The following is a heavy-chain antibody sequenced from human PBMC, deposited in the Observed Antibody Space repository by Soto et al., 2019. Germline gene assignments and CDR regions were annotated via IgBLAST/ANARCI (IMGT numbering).Heavy chain of an antibody. CDR1: GFTFSSYW. V-gene: IGHV3-74*01. J-gene: IGHJ4*02. D-gene: IGHD3-22*01. CDR2: INSDGSST. CDR3: ARDYYDSSGYIDY. Sequence: LSLTCAASGFTFSSYWMHWVRQAPGKGLVWVSRINSDGSSTSYADSVKGRFTISRDNAKNTLYLQMNSLRAEDTAVYYCARDYYDSSGYIDYWGQGTLVTVSS.